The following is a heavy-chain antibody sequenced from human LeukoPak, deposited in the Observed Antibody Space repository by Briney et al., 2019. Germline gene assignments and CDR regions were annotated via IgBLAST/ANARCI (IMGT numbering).Heavy chain of an antibody. CDR1: GYTFTGYY. Sequence: ASVKVSCKASGYTFTGYYIHWVRQAPGQGLEWMGWINPSSGGTNYAQKFQGRVTMTRDTSISTAYMELSRLRSDDTAVYYCAREPPGYYDFWSGYVEDYWGQGTLVTVSS. V-gene: IGHV1-2*02. J-gene: IGHJ4*02. CDR2: INPSSGGT. CDR3: AREPPGYYDFWSGYVEDY. D-gene: IGHD3-3*01.